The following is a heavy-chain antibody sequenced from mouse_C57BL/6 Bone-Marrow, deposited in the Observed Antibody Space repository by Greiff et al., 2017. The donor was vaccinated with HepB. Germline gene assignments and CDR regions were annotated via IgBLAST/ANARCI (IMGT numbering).Heavy chain of an antibody. Sequence: QVQLQQSGAELVRPGTSVKVSCKASGYAFTNYLIEWVKQRPGQGLEWIGVINPGSGGTNYNEKFKGKATLTADKASSTAYMQLSSLPSEDSAVYFCARRVDYWGQGTTLTVSS. CDR3: ARRVDY. V-gene: IGHV1-54*01. CDR1: GYAFTNYL. J-gene: IGHJ2*01. CDR2: INPGSGGT.